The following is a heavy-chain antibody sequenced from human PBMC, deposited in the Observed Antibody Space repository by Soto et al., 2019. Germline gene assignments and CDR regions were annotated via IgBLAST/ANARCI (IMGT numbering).Heavy chain of an antibody. CDR2: MNPNSGNT. CDR1: GYTFTSYD. Sequence: ASVKVSCKASGYTFTSYDINWVRQATGQGLEWMGWMNPNSGNTGYAQKFQGRVTMTRNTSISTACMELSSLRSEDTAVYYCAREYYDILTGSANFDYWGQGTLVTVSS. J-gene: IGHJ4*02. CDR3: AREYYDILTGSANFDY. D-gene: IGHD3-9*01. V-gene: IGHV1-8*01.